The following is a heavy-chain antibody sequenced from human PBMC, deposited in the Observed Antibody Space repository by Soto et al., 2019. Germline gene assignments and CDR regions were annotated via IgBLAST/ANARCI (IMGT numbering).Heavy chain of an antibody. D-gene: IGHD3-10*01. CDR3: VKNSGWFNT. Sequence: GSLRLSCAASGFTFGTTDMSWVRQAPGEGLEWVSTIDGSGGITYYADSVKGRFTISRDNSRNTVYLQMNSLRGDDTALYYCVKNSGWFNTWGRGALVTVSS. CDR1: GFTFGTTD. J-gene: IGHJ5*02. V-gene: IGHV3-23*01. CDR2: IDGSGGIT.